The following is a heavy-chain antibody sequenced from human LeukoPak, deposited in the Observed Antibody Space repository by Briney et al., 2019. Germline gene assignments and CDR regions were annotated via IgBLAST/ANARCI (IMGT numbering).Heavy chain of an antibody. CDR3: VREWELSFRYFDY. V-gene: IGHV1-2*02. Sequence: ASVKVSCKASGYTFTGYYMHWVRQAPGQGLEWMGWINPNSGGTNYAQKFQGRVTMIRDTSISTAYMELSRLRSDDTAVYYCVREWELSFRYFDYWGQGTLVTVSS. J-gene: IGHJ4*02. CDR1: GYTFTGYY. D-gene: IGHD1-26*01. CDR2: INPNSGGT.